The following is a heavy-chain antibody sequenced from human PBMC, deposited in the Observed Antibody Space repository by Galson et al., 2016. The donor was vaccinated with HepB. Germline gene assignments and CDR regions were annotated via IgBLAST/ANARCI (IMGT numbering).Heavy chain of an antibody. CDR3: AGDGRRYTWYYY. CDR1: GGSITTTNYY. J-gene: IGHJ4*02. CDR2: VYYSGST. Sequence: SETLSLTCTVSGGSITTTNYYWGWIRQSPGKGLEWIGSVYYSGSTYYNPSLKSRLTISVDTSKNQFSLKLTSVTAADTATYYCAGDGRRYTWYYYWGQGTLVTVSS. D-gene: IGHD1-7*01. V-gene: IGHV4-39*01.